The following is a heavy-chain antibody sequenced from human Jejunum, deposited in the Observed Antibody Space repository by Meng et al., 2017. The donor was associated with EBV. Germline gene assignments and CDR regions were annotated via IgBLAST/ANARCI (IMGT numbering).Heavy chain of an antibody. CDR2: INTHTGDP. CDR1: GYTFANYA. CDR3: ARVTYTTTWYWHSPLDS. J-gene: IGHJ4*02. D-gene: IGHD2-8*02. V-gene: IGHV7-4-1*02. Sequence: QVQLVQSGSEVKKPXASVKLSCRASGYTFANYALNWVRLAPGQGLEWIGWINTHTGDPTYAPGYTGRFVFSLDTSVSTAFLQISGLQSEDTAVYYCARVTYTTTWYWHSPLDSWGQGTLGTVSS.